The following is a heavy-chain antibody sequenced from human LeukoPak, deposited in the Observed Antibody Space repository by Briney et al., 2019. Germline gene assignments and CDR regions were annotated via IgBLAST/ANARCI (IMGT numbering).Heavy chain of an antibody. V-gene: IGHV3-30*01. D-gene: IGHD3-10*01. CDR3: ARDSTYYYASGSSGPHYFDY. CDR2: ISYDGSNT. CDR1: GFTFSTYA. J-gene: IGHJ4*02. Sequence: PGGSLRLSCAASGFTFSTYAMHWVRQAPGRGLEWVAVISYDGSNTYYADSVKGRFTISRDNSKSTLYLQLNSLRAEDTAVYYCARDSTYYYASGSSGPHYFDYWGQGTLVTVSS.